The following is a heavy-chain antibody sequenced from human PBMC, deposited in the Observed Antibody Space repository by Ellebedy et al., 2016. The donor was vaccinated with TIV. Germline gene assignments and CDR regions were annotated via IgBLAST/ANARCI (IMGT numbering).Heavy chain of an antibody. J-gene: IGHJ3*02. CDR3: AKELVHAIHGFDI. Sequence: PGGSLRLSCAASGLTFSSHAMSWVRQAPGKGLEWVSSITESGGNTYYADSVKGRFTISRDNSKDTLFLQMNSLRAEDTAIYYCAKELVHAIHGFDIWGQGTMVTVSS. CDR2: ITESGGNT. CDR1: GLTFSSHA. D-gene: IGHD2-8*02. V-gene: IGHV3-23*01.